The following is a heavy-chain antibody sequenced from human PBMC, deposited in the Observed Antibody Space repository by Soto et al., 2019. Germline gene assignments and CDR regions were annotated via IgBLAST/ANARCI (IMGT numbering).Heavy chain of an antibody. CDR3: ARGGDDIVVVVAATLYFQH. CDR1: GFTFSSYW. CDR2: IKQDGSEK. J-gene: IGHJ1*01. D-gene: IGHD2-15*01. Sequence: GGSLRLSCAASGFTFSSYWMSWVRQAPGKGLEWVANIKQDGSEKYYVDSVKGRFTISRDNAKNSLYLQKSSLRAEDTAVYYCARGGDDIVVVVAATLYFQHWGQGTLVTVSS. V-gene: IGHV3-7*01.